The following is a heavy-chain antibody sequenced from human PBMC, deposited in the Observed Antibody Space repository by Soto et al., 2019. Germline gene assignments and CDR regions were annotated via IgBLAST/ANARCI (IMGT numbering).Heavy chain of an antibody. V-gene: IGHV1-18*01. Sequence: ASVKVSCKASGCTFTSYGISWVRQAPGQGLEWMGWISAYNGNTNYAQKLQGRVTMTTDTSTSTAYMELRSLRSDDTAVYYCARDLTWNYPNWFDPWGQGTLVTVSS. CDR1: GCTFTSYG. CDR2: ISAYNGNT. D-gene: IGHD1-7*01. CDR3: ARDLTWNYPNWFDP. J-gene: IGHJ5*02.